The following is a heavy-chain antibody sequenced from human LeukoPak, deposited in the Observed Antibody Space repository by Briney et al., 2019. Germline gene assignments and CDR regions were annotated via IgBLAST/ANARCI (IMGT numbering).Heavy chain of an antibody. V-gene: IGHV4-61*02. Sequence: SGTLSLTCAVSGGSISSSNWWSWVRQPAGKGLEWIGRIYTSGSTNYNPSLKSRVTISVDTSKDQFSLKLSSVTAADTAVYYCAREGLDIVVVPAAMDYMDVWGKGTTVTVSS. CDR2: IYTSGST. J-gene: IGHJ6*03. D-gene: IGHD2-2*01. CDR3: AREGLDIVVVPAAMDYMDV. CDR1: GGSISSSNW.